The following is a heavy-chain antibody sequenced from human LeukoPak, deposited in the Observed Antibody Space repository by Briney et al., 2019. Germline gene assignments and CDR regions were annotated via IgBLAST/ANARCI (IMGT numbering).Heavy chain of an antibody. D-gene: IGHD2-8*02. J-gene: IGHJ4*02. CDR2: ISSSSSTI. Sequence: GGSLRLSCAASGFTFSSYSMNWVRQAPGKGLEWVSYISSSSSTIYYADLVKGRFTISRDNAKNSLYLQMNSLRDEDTAVYYCARGGSILVVYEDHFDYWGQGTLVTVSS. CDR3: ARGGSILVVYEDHFDY. V-gene: IGHV3-48*02. CDR1: GFTFSSYS.